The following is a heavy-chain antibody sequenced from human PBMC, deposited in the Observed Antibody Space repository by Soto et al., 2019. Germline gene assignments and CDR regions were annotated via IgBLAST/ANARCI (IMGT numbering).Heavy chain of an antibody. CDR2: ISYDGSDK. D-gene: IGHD2-15*01. CDR3: AKGVVVAPTSFQH. V-gene: IGHV3-30*18. J-gene: IGHJ1*01. Sequence: QVPLVESGGGVVQPGRSLRLSCAASGFTFSSYGMHWVRQAPGKGLEWVAVISYDGSDKYYADSVKGRFTISRDNSHNTLYLEMDSLRAEETAVYYCAKGVVVAPTSFQHWGQGTLVTLSS. CDR1: GFTFSSYG.